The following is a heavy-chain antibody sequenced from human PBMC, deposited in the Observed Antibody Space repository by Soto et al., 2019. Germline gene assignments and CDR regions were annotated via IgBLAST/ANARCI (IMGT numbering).Heavy chain of an antibody. Sequence: ASVKVSCKASGYTFTSYGISWVRQAPGQGLEWMGWISAYNGNTNYAQKLQGRVTMTTDTSTSTAYMELRSLRSDDTAVYYCARVVTIFGVVYWYFDLWGRGTLVTVSS. J-gene: IGHJ2*01. CDR2: ISAYNGNT. CDR3: ARVVTIFGVVYWYFDL. V-gene: IGHV1-18*04. CDR1: GYTFTSYG. D-gene: IGHD3-3*01.